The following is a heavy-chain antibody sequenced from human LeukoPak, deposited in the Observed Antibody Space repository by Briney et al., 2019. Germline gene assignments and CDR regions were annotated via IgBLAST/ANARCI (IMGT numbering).Heavy chain of an antibody. V-gene: IGHV1-69*05. J-gene: IGHJ6*03. Sequence: SVKVSCKASGGTFSIYAISWVRQAPGQGLEWMGRIVPIFGTANYAQKFQGRVTITTDESTSTAYMELSSLRSEDTAVYYCARELRYFDWPGYYMDVWGKGTTVTVSS. CDR2: IVPIFGTA. CDR3: ARELRYFDWPGYYMDV. CDR1: GGTFSIYA. D-gene: IGHD3-9*01.